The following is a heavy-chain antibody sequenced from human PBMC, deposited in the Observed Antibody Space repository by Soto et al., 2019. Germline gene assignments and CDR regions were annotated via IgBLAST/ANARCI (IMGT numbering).Heavy chain of an antibody. D-gene: IGHD2-15*01. Sequence: HPGGSLRLSCAASGFTFSSYAMSWVRQAPGKGLEWVSAISGSGGSTYYADSVKGRFTISRDNSKNTLYLQMNSLRAEDTAVYYCAKVMGYCSGGSCYSGFDYWGQGTLVTVSS. CDR2: ISGSGGST. V-gene: IGHV3-23*01. CDR3: AKVMGYCSGGSCYSGFDY. CDR1: GFTFSSYA. J-gene: IGHJ4*02.